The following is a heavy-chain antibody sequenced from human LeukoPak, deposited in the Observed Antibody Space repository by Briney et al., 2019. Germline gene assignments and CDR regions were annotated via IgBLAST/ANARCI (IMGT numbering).Heavy chain of an antibody. V-gene: IGHV4-4*02. Sequence: PSGTLSLTCAVSGDSISSSNWWSWVRQPPGKGLEWIGEIYHSGSINYNPSLKSRVTMSLDKSKNQFSLSLTSVTAADTAVYYCAREAAGQWFDPWGQGTLVTVSS. J-gene: IGHJ5*02. D-gene: IGHD6-25*01. CDR3: AREAAGQWFDP. CDR1: GDSISSSNW. CDR2: IYHSGSI.